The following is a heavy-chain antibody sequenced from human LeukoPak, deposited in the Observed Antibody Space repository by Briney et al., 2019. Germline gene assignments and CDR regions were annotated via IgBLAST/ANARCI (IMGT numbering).Heavy chain of an antibody. V-gene: IGHV3-74*01. CDR3: TTDTFGARDS. CDR1: GYTFSTYW. Sequence: GGSLRLSCAASGYTFSTYWMHWLRQGPGKGLVWVSRINEDGSSTSYAESVRGRFTISRDNAKNTLYLQMNSLRAEDTAVYYCTTDTFGARDSWGQGTLVTVSS. J-gene: IGHJ4*02. CDR2: INEDGSST. D-gene: IGHD3-10*01.